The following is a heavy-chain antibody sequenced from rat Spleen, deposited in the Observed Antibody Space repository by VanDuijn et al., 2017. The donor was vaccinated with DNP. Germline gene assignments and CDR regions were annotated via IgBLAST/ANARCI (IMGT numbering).Heavy chain of an antibody. CDR1: GYSITSSSR. J-gene: IGHJ2*01. Sequence: EVQLQESGPGLLKPSQSLSLTCSVTGYSITSSSRWNWIRRFPGNKLEWMGYINSAGSTNYNPSLKSRISITRDTSKNQYFLQLHSVTTDDTATYYCTRGDILRSFDYWGQGVMVTVSS. CDR2: INSAGST. V-gene: IGHV3-3*01. CDR3: TRGDILRSFDY. D-gene: IGHD1-6*01.